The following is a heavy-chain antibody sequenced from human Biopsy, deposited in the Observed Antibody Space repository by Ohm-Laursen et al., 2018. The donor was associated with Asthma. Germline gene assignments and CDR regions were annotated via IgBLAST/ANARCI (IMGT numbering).Heavy chain of an antibody. CDR2: INPNSGGT. CDR1: GYTFIGCH. D-gene: IGHD6-13*01. J-gene: IGHJ5*02. V-gene: IGHV1-2*06. Sequence: ASVKVSCKVSGYTFIGCHIHWMRQAPGQGLEWMGRINPNSGGTNYAQKFQGRVTMTRDTSISTAYMEVSRLRSDDTAVYYCTRGQKSAGDRWFDPWGQETLVTVSS. CDR3: TRGQKSAGDRWFDP.